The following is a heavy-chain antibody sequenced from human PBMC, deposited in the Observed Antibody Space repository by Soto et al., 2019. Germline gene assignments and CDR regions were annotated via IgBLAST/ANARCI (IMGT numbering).Heavy chain of an antibody. CDR3: AREEIVVVVAANFDY. Sequence: GGSLRLSCAASGFTFSSYAMHWVRPAPVKGLEWVAVISYDGSNKYYADSVKGRFTISRDNSKNTLYLQMNSLRAEDTAVYYCAREEIVVVVAANFDYWGQGTLVTVSS. D-gene: IGHD2-15*01. V-gene: IGHV3-30*04. J-gene: IGHJ4*02. CDR1: GFTFSSYA. CDR2: ISYDGSNK.